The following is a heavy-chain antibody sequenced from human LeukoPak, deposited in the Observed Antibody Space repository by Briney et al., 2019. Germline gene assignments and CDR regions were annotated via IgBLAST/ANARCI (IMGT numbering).Heavy chain of an antibody. CDR1: GFTFSSYS. D-gene: IGHD1-26*01. J-gene: IGHJ4*02. CDR3: ARRDFSGNYYVDC. Sequence: PGGSLRLSCAASGFTFSSYSMNWVRQAPGKGLEWVSSITSSSTYIYYADSVKGRFTISRDNAKNSLYLQMNSLRAEDTAVYYCARRDFSGNYYVDCWGQGTLVTVSS. V-gene: IGHV3-21*01. CDR2: ITSSSTYI.